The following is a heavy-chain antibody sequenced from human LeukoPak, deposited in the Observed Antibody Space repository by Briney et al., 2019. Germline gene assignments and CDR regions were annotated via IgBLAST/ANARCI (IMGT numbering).Heavy chain of an antibody. CDR3: ARLGRGWYADC. D-gene: IGHD6-19*01. V-gene: IGHV3-33*01. CDR1: GFIFSVYG. J-gene: IGHJ4*02. CDR2: IWYDGNNK. Sequence: GRSLRLSCAPSGFIFSVYGMHWVRQAPGKGLEWVAVIWYDGNNKYYADSVKGRFTISRDNSKNTLYLQVNSLRAEDTAVYYCARLGRGWYADCWGQGTLVTVSS.